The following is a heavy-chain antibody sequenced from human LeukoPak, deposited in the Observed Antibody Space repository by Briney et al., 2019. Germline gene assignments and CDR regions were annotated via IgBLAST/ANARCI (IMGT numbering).Heavy chain of an antibody. CDR1: GFTFSSYA. J-gene: IGHJ3*02. CDR2: ISSNGGST. D-gene: IGHD1-7*01. V-gene: IGHV3-64D*09. CDR3: VKDRGTGTKHAFDI. Sequence: PGGSLRLSCSASGFTFSSYAMHWVRQAPGKGLEYVSAISSNGGSTYYADSVKGRFTISRDNSKNTLYLQMSSLGAEDTAVYYCVKDRGTGTKHAFDIWGQGTMVTVSS.